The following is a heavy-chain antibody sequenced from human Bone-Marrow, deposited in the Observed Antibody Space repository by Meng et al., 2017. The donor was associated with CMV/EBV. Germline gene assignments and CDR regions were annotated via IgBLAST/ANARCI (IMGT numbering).Heavy chain of an antibody. J-gene: IGHJ4*02. CDR2: INQGAIET. D-gene: IGHD3-22*01. CDR3: ARGSGYQFDY. CDR1: GFTFSSYA. Sequence: GESLKISCAASGFTFSSYAMSWVRQAPGKGLEWVTSINQGAIETHYMDSVKGRFTISRDNAKNSLYLQMNSLRAEDTAVYYCARGSGYQFDYWGQGTLVTVSS. V-gene: IGHV3-7*01.